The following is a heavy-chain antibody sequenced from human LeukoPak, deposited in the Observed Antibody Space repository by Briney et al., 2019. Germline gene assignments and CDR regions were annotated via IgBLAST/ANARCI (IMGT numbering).Heavy chain of an antibody. V-gene: IGHV4-34*01. D-gene: IGHD5-18*01. J-gene: IGHJ4*02. CDR1: GGSFSGYY. CDR2: INHSGST. CDR3: ASQGRGYTYGYFDY. Sequence: KPSETLSLTCAVYGGSFSGYYWSWIRQPPGKGLEWIGEINHSGSTNYNPSLKSRVTISVGTSKNQFSLKLSSVTAADTAVYYCASQGRGYTYGYFDYWGQGTLVTVSS.